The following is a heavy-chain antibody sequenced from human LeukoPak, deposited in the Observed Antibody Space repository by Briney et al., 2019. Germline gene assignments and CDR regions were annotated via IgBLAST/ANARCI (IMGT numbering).Heavy chain of an antibody. J-gene: IGHJ4*02. V-gene: IGHV1-18*01. Sequence: ASVKVSCEASGYIFTSYGFAWVRQAPGQGLEWMGWISALNGNTNYAQKFQGRVTMTTDTSTSTAYMELRSLTSDDTATYYCARDPEGVTPLDYWGQGTLVTVSS. CDR3: ARDPEGVTPLDY. D-gene: IGHD3-10*01. CDR2: ISALNGNT. CDR1: GYIFTSYG.